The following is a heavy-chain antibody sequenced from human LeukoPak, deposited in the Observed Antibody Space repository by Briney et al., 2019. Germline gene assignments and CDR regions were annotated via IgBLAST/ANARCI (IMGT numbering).Heavy chain of an antibody. J-gene: IGHJ4*02. Sequence: SETLSLTCTVSGDSISSGNYYWSWIRQPAGKGLEWIGRIYISGSTNYSPSLNSRVTISVDTSKNQFSLKLSSVTAADTAVYYCARDRGRYYFDYWGQGILVTVSS. CDR3: ARDRGRYYFDY. CDR1: GDSISSGNYY. CDR2: IYISGST. D-gene: IGHD3-9*01. V-gene: IGHV4-61*02.